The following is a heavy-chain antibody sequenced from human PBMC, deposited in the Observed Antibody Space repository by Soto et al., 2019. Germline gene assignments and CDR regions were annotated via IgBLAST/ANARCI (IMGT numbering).Heavy chain of an antibody. CDR1: GGSISSSSYY. J-gene: IGHJ6*02. CDR2: IYYSGST. D-gene: IGHD6-13*01. CDR3: AVSIAAPGSAYHYYGMEV. Sequence: SETLSLTCTVSGGSISSSSYYWGWIRQPPGKGLEWIGSIYYSGSTYYNPSLKSRVTISVDTSKNKFSLKLSSVTAAEKAVYYCAVSIAAPGSAYHYYGMEVWDQGTTVT. V-gene: IGHV4-39*01.